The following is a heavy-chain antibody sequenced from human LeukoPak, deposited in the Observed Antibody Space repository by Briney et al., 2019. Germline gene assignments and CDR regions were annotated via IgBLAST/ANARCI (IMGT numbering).Heavy chain of an antibody. CDR3: ARLGGGFNYYYYMDV. D-gene: IGHD4-23*01. CDR1: GYTFTGYY. V-gene: IGHV1-2*02. CDR2: INPNSGGT. Sequence: GASVKVSCKASGYTFTGYYMHWVRQAPGQGLEWMGWINPNSGGTNYAQKFQGRVTMTRDTSISTAYMELRSLRSDDTAVYYCARLGGGFNYYYYMDVWGKGTTVTISS. J-gene: IGHJ6*03.